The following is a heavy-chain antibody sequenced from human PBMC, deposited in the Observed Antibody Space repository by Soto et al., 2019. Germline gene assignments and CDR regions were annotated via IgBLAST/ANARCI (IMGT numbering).Heavy chain of an antibody. CDR2: ISAYNGNT. V-gene: IGHV1-18*01. D-gene: IGHD3-10*01. Sequence: QVQLVQSGAEVKKPGASVKVSCKASGYTFTNYGISWVRQAPGQGLEWMGWISAYNGNTNYAQKLQGRVTITTDTSTSTAYMELRRLRPDGTGVYYCARAYYFGSGPWYWRQGTLVTVSS. CDR3: ARAYYFGSGPWY. J-gene: IGHJ4*02. CDR1: GYTFTNYG.